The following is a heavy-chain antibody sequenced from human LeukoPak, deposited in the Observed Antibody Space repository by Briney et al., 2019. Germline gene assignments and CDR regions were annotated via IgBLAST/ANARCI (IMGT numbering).Heavy chain of an antibody. D-gene: IGHD2-2*01. CDR2: ISGSGGST. V-gene: IGHV3-23*01. CDR1: GFTFSSYA. CDR3: AKGGPSYCSSSYCQDDY. Sequence: PGGSLRLSCAASGFTFSSYAMSWVRQAPGKGLEWVSAISGSGGSTYYADSVKGRFTISRDNSKNTLYLQLNSLRAEDTAVYYCAKGGPSYCSSSYCQDDYWGQGTLVTVSS. J-gene: IGHJ4*02.